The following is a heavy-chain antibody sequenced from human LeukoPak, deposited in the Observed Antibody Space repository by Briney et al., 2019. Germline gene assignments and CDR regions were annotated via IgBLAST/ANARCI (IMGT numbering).Heavy chain of an antibody. D-gene: IGHD1-26*01. CDR1: GGSFSGYY. CDR3: ARVVGATYYGMDV. V-gene: IGHV4-34*01. J-gene: IGHJ6*02. CDR2: INHSGST. Sequence: SETLSLTCAVYGGSFSGYYWSWIRQPPGKGLEWIGEINHSGSTNYNPSLKSRVTISVDTSKNQFSLKPSSVTAADTAVYYCARVVGATYYGMDVWGQGTTVTSP.